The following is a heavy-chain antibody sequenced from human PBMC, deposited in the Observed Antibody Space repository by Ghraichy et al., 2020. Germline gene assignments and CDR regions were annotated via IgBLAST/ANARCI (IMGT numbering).Heavy chain of an antibody. D-gene: IGHD5-12*01. J-gene: IGHJ6*02. CDR1: GYTFTGYY. V-gene: IGHV1-2*06. Sequence: ASVKVSCKASGYTFTGYYMHWVRQAPGQGLEWMGRINPNSGGTNYAQKFQGRVTMTRDTSISTAYMELSRLRSDDTAVYYCARDKVAWGGYYAWYYGMDVWGQGTTVTVSS. CDR2: INPNSGGT. CDR3: ARDKVAWGGYYAWYYGMDV.